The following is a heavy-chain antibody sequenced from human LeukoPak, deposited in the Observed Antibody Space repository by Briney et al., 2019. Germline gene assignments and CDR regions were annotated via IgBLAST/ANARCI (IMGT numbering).Heavy chain of an antibody. CDR2: ISYDGSNK. J-gene: IGHJ6*04. Sequence: GGSLRLSCAASGFTFSSYAMHWVRQAPGKGLEWVAVISYDGSNKYYADSVKGRFTISRDNSKNTLYLQMNSVRAEDTAVYYCARDEALAYCGGDCQTVGYYGMDVWGKGTTGTVSS. CDR3: ARDEALAYCGGDCQTVGYYGMDV. CDR1: GFTFSSYA. V-gene: IGHV3-30*04. D-gene: IGHD2-21*02.